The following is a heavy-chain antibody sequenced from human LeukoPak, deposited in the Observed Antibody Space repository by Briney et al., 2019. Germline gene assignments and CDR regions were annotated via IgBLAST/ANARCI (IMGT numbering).Heavy chain of an antibody. CDR2: IYHSGST. Sequence: SGTLSLTCAVSGGSISSSNWWSWVRQPPGKGLEWIGEIYHSGSTNYNPSLKSRVTISVDKSKNQFSLKLSSVTAADTAVYYCAREGPHYDFWSEICYLDYWGQGTLVTVSS. V-gene: IGHV4-4*02. J-gene: IGHJ4*02. CDR1: GGSISSSNW. CDR3: AREGPHYDFWSEICYLDY. D-gene: IGHD3-3*01.